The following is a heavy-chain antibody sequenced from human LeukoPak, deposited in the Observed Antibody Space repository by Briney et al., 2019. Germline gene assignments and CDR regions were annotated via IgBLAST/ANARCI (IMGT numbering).Heavy chain of an antibody. V-gene: IGHV4-30-2*01. CDR3: ARPKASLFVSWRHNYFDY. CDR1: GGSISSGGYY. CDR2: INHSGST. J-gene: IGHJ4*02. D-gene: IGHD2-21*01. Sequence: PSQTLSLTCTVSGGSISSGGYYWSWLRQPPGKGLEWIGEINHSGSTNYNPSLKSRVTISVDTSKNQFSLKLSSVTAADTAVYYCARPKASLFVSWRHNYFDYWGQGTLVTVSS.